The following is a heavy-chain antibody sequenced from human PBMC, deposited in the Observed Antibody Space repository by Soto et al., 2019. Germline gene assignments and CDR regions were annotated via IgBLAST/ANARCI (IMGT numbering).Heavy chain of an antibody. CDR2: INAGNGNT. V-gene: IGHV1-3*01. CDR1: GYTFTSYA. D-gene: IGHD5-18*01. Sequence: ASVKVSCKASGYTFTSYAMHWVRQAPGQRLEWMGWINAGNGNTKYSQKIQGRVTITRDTSASTAYMELSSLRSEDTALYYCARVTWVNSYAIGGPFDYWGQGTLVTVSS. CDR3: ARVTWVNSYAIGGPFDY. J-gene: IGHJ4*02.